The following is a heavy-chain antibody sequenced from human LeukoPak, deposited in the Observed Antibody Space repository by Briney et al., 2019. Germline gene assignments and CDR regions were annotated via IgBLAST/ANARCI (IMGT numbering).Heavy chain of an antibody. CDR2: IIPIFGTA. D-gene: IGHD3-22*01. V-gene: IGHV1-69*13. CDR1: GYTFTSYG. Sequence: ASVKVSCKASGYTFTSYGISWVRQAPGQGLEWMGGIIPIFGTANYAQKFQGRVTITADESTSTAYMELSSLRSEDTAVYYCARDRGYDSSGYYSVGYWGQGTLVTVSS. J-gene: IGHJ4*02. CDR3: ARDRGYDSSGYYSVGY.